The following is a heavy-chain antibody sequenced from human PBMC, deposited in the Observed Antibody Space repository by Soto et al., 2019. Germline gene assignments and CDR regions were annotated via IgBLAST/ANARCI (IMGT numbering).Heavy chain of an antibody. CDR2: TYYRSKWYA. CDR3: ARYTSSWYLEY. V-gene: IGHV6-1*01. D-gene: IGHD2-15*01. J-gene: IGHJ4*02. CDR1: GDSVSSNSAA. Sequence: SQTLSLTCVISGDSVSSNSAAWNWIRQSPSGGLEWLGRTYYRSKWYADYALSVRSRITIIPDTSKNQFSLHLNSVTPEDTAVYYCARYTSSWYLEYWGQGTLVTVSS.